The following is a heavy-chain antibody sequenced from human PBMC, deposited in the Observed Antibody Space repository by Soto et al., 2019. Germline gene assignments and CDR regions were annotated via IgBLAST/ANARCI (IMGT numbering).Heavy chain of an antibody. CDR2: IIPILGIA. Sequence: QVQLVQSGAEVKKPGSSVKVSCKASGGTFSSYTISWVRQAPGQGLEWMGRIIPILGIANYAQKFQGRVTIXEDKSTSTAYMELSSLRSEDTAVYYCARGKLWLASRWGQGTLVTVSS. CDR1: GGTFSSYT. J-gene: IGHJ4*02. D-gene: IGHD5-18*01. V-gene: IGHV1-69*02. CDR3: ARGKLWLASR.